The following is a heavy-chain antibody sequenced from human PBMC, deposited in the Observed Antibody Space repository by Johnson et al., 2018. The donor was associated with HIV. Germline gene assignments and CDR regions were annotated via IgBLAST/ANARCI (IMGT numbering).Heavy chain of an antibody. J-gene: IGHJ3*01. V-gene: IGHV3-7*02. CDR2: IKQDGSEK. D-gene: IGHD4-11*01. CDR1: GFTFSSYW. CDR3: ATTMTTVTLYDAFDV. Sequence: VQLVESGGGLVQPGGSLRLSCAASGFTFSSYWMSLVRQAPGKGLEWVANIKQDGSEKYYVDSVKGRFTISRDNAKNSLYLQMNSLRAEDTAVYYCATTMTTVTLYDAFDVWGQGTMVTVSS.